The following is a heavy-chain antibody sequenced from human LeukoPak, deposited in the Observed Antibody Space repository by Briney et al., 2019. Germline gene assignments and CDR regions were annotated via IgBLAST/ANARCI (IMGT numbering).Heavy chain of an antibody. Sequence: LSLTCTVSGGSISSNNYYWGWIRQAPGKGLEWVSYISSSGSTIYYADSVKGRFTISRDNAKNSLYLQMNSLRAEDTAVYYCARGTNSYDNSGYYCWGQGTLVTVSS. J-gene: IGHJ4*02. CDR1: GGSISSNNYY. D-gene: IGHD3-22*01. V-gene: IGHV3-11*04. CDR3: ARGTNSYDNSGYYC. CDR2: ISSSGSTI.